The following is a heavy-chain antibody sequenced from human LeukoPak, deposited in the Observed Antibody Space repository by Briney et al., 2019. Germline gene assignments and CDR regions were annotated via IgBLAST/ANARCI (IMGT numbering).Heavy chain of an antibody. J-gene: IGHJ6*02. D-gene: IGHD3-3*01. CDR3: ARDRLGYYYYGMDV. CDR2: IYSGGST. CDR1: GFTFSSYA. V-gene: IGHV3-53*04. Sequence: GGSLRLSCAASGFTFSSYAMSWVRQAPGKGLEWVSVIYSGGSTYYADSVKGRFTISRHNSKNTLYLQMNSLRAEDTAVYYCARDRLGYYYYGMDVWGQGTTVTVSS.